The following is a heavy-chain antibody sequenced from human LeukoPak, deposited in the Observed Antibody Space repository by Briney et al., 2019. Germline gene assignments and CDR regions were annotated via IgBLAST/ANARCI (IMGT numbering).Heavy chain of an antibody. CDR1: GYTFTSYY. CDR3: ARDIVLVPALSNWFDP. CDR2: INPSGGST. Sequence: ASVKVSCKASGYTFTSYYMHWVRQAPGQGLEWMGIINPSGGSTSYAQKFQGRVTMTRDTSTSTVYMELSSLRSEDTAGYYCARDIVLVPALSNWFDPWAREPWSPSPQ. D-gene: IGHD2-2*01. V-gene: IGHV1-46*01. J-gene: IGHJ5*02.